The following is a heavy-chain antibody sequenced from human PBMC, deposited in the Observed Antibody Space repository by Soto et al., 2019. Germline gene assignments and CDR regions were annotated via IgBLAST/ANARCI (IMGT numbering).Heavy chain of an antibody. D-gene: IGHD6-6*01. CDR1: GFTFSSYA. Sequence: EVQLLESGGGLVQPGESLRLSCAASGFTFSSYAMSWVRQAPGKGLEWVSVISGSDDSTYYADSVKGRFTISRDNSQKPPYRQMNSLRAEDTAVYYCAKRSSSSTFDYWGQGTLVTVSS. CDR3: AKRSSSSTFDY. CDR2: ISGSDDST. J-gene: IGHJ4*02. V-gene: IGHV3-23*01.